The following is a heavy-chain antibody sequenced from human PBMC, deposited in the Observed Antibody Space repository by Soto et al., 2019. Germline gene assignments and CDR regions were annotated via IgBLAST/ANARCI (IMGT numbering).Heavy chain of an antibody. J-gene: IGHJ4*02. CDR2: IYYSGNT. V-gene: IGHV4-59*08. CDR1: GGSISNYY. D-gene: IGHD5-12*01. CDR3: ARHGGGYDPFSIDY. Sequence: SETLSLTCTVSGGSISNYYWSWIRQPPGKGLEWIGYIYYSGNTNYNPSLKSRVTISVDTSKNQFSLKLSSVTAADTAVYYCARHGGGYDPFSIDYWGQGTLVTVSS.